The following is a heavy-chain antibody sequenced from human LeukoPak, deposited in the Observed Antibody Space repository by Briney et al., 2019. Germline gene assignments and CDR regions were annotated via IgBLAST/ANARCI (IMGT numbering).Heavy chain of an antibody. CDR3: ARDRYSGYDYYYYYGMDV. CDR2: INPNSGGT. V-gene: IGHV1-2*04. D-gene: IGHD5-12*01. Sequence: ASVKVSCTASGYTFTSYYMHWVRQAPGQGLEWMGWINPNSGGTNYAQKFQGWVTMTRDTSISTAYMELSRLRSDDTAVYYCARDRYSGYDYYYYYGMDVWGQGTTVTVSS. CDR1: GYTFTSYY. J-gene: IGHJ6*02.